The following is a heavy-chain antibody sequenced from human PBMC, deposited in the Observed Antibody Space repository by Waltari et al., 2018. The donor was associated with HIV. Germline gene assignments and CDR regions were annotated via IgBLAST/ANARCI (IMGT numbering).Heavy chain of an antibody. CDR2: IYSGGST. V-gene: IGHV3-66*01. D-gene: IGHD2-21*02. J-gene: IGHJ6*02. CDR1: GFTGSSNY. CDR3: ASIAYCGGDCYPRGMDV. Sequence: EVQLVESGGGLVQPGGSLRLDCAASGFTGSSNYMSWVRQAPGKGLEWVSVIYSGGSTYYADSVKGRFTISRDNSKNTLYLQMNSLRAEDTAVYYCASIAYCGGDCYPRGMDVWGQGTTVTVSS.